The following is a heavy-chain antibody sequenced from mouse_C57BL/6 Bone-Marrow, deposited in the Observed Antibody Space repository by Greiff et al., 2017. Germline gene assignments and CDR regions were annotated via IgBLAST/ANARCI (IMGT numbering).Heavy chain of an antibody. Sequence: QVQLQQSGAELAKPGASVKLSCKASGYTFTSYWMHWVKQRPGQGLEWIGYINPSSGYTKYNQKFKDKATLTADKSSSTAYMQLSSLTYEDSAVYYCARSTTVVATGDYYAMDYWGQGTSVTVSS. CDR2: INPSSGYT. J-gene: IGHJ4*01. CDR3: ARSTTVVATGDYYAMDY. V-gene: IGHV1-7*01. D-gene: IGHD1-1*01. CDR1: GYTFTSYW.